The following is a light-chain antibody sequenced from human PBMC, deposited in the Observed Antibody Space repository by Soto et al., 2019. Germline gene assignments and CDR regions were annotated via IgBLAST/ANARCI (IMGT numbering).Light chain of an antibody. CDR1: EGINTG. J-gene: IGKJ4*01. Sequence: AIELTQSPSSLSASVGDRVTITCRASEGINTGVAWYQQKPGKSPKLLIYETSNLASGVSLRFSGTGYGTQFSVTIGGLQPEDFETYHCQQFSAYPLTFGGGTKVEIK. CDR3: QQFSAYPLT. CDR2: ETS. V-gene: IGKV1-13*02.